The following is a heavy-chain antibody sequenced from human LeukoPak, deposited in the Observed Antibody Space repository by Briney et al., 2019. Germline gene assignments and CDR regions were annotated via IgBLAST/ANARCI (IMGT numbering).Heavy chain of an antibody. CDR2: IFTRGTT. CDR1: GGSISSGSYY. J-gene: IGHJ4*02. D-gene: IGHD6-19*01. CDR3: ARSSLAVYFNY. Sequence: SETLSLTCTVSGGSISSGSYYWNWIRQPAGKGLEWLGNIFTRGTTDYNASLESRLTISLDTARNQFSLSLRSVTAADTAIYFCARSSLAVYFNYWGQGTLVTASS. V-gene: IGHV4-61*09.